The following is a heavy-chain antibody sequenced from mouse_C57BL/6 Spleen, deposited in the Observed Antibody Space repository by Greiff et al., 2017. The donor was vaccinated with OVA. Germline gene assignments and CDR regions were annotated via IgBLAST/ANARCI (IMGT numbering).Heavy chain of an antibody. D-gene: IGHD4-1*01. CDR2: INPSNGGT. J-gene: IGHJ4*01. Sequence: QVQLQQPGTELVKPGASVKLSCKASGYTFTSYWMHWVKQRPGQGLEWIGNINPSNGGTNYNEKFKSKATLTVDKSSSTAYMQRSSLTSEDSAVYDCAREGTGEGPYDYWGQGTSVTVSS. CDR1: GYTFTSYW. V-gene: IGHV1-53*01. CDR3: AREGTGEGPYDY.